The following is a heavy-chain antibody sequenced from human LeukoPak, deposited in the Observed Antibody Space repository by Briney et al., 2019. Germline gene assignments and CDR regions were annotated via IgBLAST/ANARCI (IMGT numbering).Heavy chain of an antibody. J-gene: IGHJ6*03. Sequence: GGSLRLSCVASGFTFSSYGMHWVRQAPGKGLEWVSVISYHGSNTYYADSVKGRFTISRDNSKNTLYLQMNSLRAEDTAVYYCAKGRGWEASYYYYYMDVWGKGTTVTVSS. V-gene: IGHV3-30*18. CDR2: ISYHGSNT. CDR3: AKGRGWEASYYYYYMDV. D-gene: IGHD1-26*01. CDR1: GFTFSSYG.